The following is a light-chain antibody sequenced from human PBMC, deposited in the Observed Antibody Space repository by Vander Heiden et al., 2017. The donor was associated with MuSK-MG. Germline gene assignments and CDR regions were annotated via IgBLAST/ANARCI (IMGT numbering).Light chain of an antibody. Sequence: RATLSCRASQSVNSNYLAWYQQRPGQAPRLLIYGTSSRAPGIPDRFSGSGSGTDFTLTISRLEPEDFAVYYFQQYGSSRTFGQGTKLEIK. CDR2: GTS. J-gene: IGKJ2*01. CDR3: QQYGSSRT. V-gene: IGKV3-20*01. CDR1: QSVNSNY.